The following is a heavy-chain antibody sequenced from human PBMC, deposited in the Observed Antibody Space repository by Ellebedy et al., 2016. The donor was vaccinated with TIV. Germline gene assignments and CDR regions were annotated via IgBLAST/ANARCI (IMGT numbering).Heavy chain of an antibody. Sequence: GESLKISCATSGFIFSSYGMNWVRQAPGKGLEWVAVIWNDGSIKYYADSVKGRFTISRDNSSNTLYLQMESLRVEDTAVYYCGRDVGGAGIRSGWFDPWGQGTLVTVSS. CDR2: IWNDGSIK. V-gene: IGHV3-33*01. CDR3: GRDVGGAGIRSGWFDP. D-gene: IGHD6-19*01. J-gene: IGHJ5*02. CDR1: GFIFSSYG.